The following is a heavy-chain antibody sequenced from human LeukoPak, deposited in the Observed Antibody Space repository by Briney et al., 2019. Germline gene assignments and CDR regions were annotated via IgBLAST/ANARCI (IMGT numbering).Heavy chain of an antibody. D-gene: IGHD3-22*01. CDR3: AKVPQYYYDSSGPWDY. CDR2: ISGSGGST. Sequence: GGSLRLSCAASGFTFSSYAMSWVRQAPGKGLEWVSAISGSGGSTYYADSVRGRFTISRDNSKNTLYLQMNSLRAEDTAVYYCAKVPQYYYDSSGPWDYWGQGTLVTVSS. CDR1: GFTFSSYA. V-gene: IGHV3-23*01. J-gene: IGHJ4*02.